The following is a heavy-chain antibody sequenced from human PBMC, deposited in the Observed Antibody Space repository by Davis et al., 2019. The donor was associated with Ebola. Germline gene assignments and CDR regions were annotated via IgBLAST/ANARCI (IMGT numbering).Heavy chain of an antibody. V-gene: IGHV4-34*01. CDR3: ARENCSGGSCYAPFDY. D-gene: IGHD2-15*01. Sequence: SETLSLTCAVYGGSFSGYYWSWIRQPPGKGLEWIGEINHSGSTNYNPSLKSRVTISVDKSKNQFSLKLSSVTAADTAVYYCARENCSGGSCYAPFDYWGQGTLVTVSS. CDR1: GGSFSGYY. CDR2: INHSGST. J-gene: IGHJ4*02.